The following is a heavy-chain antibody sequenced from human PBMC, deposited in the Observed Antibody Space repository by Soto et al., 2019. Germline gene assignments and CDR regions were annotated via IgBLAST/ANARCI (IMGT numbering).Heavy chain of an antibody. D-gene: IGHD2-2*02. CDR1: GYTFIDYS. CDR3: AREGLTSGYTFAY. Sequence: QVRLVQSGTEVRKPGSSVKVSCKASGYTFIDYSITWVRQAPGQGLEWMGWISAANANTEYAQKFQGRVTMTIDTSTGTAYTELRSLRSDDTAMYYCAREGLTSGYTFAYWGQGTLVTVSS. V-gene: IGHV1-18*04. J-gene: IGHJ4*02. CDR2: ISAANANT.